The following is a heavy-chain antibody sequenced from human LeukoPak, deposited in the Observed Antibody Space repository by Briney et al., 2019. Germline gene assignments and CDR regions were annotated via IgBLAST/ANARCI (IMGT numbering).Heavy chain of an antibody. J-gene: IGHJ6*02. CDR1: ESTFSSYS. D-gene: IGHD1-26*01. V-gene: IGHV3-23*01. CDR2: FTSIDGDT. CDR3: AKVGDGSKYYYFGLDV. Sequence: GGSLRLSCAASESTFSSYSRTWVRRAPAKGLEGCQFFTSIDGDTTYADSVKGRFTISRDNSKNTLYLQINSLRAEDTAVYYCAKVGDGSKYYYFGLDVWGQGTTVTVSS.